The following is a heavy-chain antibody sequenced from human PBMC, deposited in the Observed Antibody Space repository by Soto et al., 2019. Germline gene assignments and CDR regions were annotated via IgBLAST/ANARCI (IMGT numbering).Heavy chain of an antibody. Sequence: KPSETLSLTCAVSGYSISSGYYWGWIRQHPGKGLEWIGSIYHSGSTYYNPSLKRRVTISVDTSKNQFSLKLSSVTAADTAVYYCARIEYGDYEDYWGQGTLVTVS. CDR1: GYSISSGYY. V-gene: IGHV4-38-2*01. CDR2: IYHSGST. J-gene: IGHJ4*02. CDR3: ARIEYGDYEDY. D-gene: IGHD4-17*01.